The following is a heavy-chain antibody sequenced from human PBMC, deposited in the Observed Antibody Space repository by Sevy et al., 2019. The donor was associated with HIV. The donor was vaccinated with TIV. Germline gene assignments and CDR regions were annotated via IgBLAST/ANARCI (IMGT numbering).Heavy chain of an antibody. CDR1: GFTFSNYA. J-gene: IGHJ4*02. V-gene: IGHV3-30*04. CDR2: ISYDGSVT. CDR3: ARGGAVPGFDY. D-gene: IGHD6-19*01. Sequence: GSLRLSCAASGFTFSNYAMHWVRQAPGKGLEWVSLISYDGSVTCYADSVKGRFTISRDISKNTLYLQMNSLRTEDTAVYYCARGGAVPGFDYWGQGALVTVSS.